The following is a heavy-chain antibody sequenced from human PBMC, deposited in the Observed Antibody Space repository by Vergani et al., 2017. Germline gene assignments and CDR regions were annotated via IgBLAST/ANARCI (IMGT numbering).Heavy chain of an antibody. CDR2: LSASDRRT. D-gene: IGHD6-19*01. CDR3: AKVGRSEVAGTFGAFDI. J-gene: IGHJ3*02. CDR1: GFTFSSYA. Sequence: EVQVVESGGGLVQPGGSLRLSCAASGFTFSSYAMSWVRQAPGKGLEWVSTLSASDRRTHYADSVKGRFTISRDNSKNTLFLHMNSLRPEDTDVYYCAKVGRSEVAGTFGAFDIWGQGTMVTVSS. V-gene: IGHV3-23*04.